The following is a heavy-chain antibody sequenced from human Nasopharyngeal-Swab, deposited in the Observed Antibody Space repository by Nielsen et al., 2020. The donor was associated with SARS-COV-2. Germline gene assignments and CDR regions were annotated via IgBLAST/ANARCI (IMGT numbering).Heavy chain of an antibody. CDR1: GYTFTSYD. Sequence: ASVKVSCKASGYTFTSYDINWVRQATGQGLEWMGWMNPNSGNTGYAQKFQGRVTMTRDTSISTAYMELSSLRSEDTAVYYCARDPIGYSSSSWWFDPWGQGTLVTVSS. CDR3: ARDPIGYSSSSWWFDP. D-gene: IGHD6-13*01. V-gene: IGHV1-8*01. J-gene: IGHJ5*02. CDR2: MNPNSGNT.